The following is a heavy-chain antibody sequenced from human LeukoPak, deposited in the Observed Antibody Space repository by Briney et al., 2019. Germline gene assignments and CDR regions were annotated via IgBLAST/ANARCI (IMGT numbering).Heavy chain of an antibody. J-gene: IGHJ4*02. Sequence: GGSLRLSCAASGFTFSFYWMSWVRQAPGKGLEWVAVIWYDGSNKYYPDSVKGRFTISRDNSKNTLYLQVNSLRAEDKAVYYCATIRNCGGDCYYFDYWGQGTLVTVSS. V-gene: IGHV3-33*03. CDR1: GFTFSFYW. CDR3: ATIRNCGGDCYYFDY. CDR2: IWYDGSNK. D-gene: IGHD2-21*02.